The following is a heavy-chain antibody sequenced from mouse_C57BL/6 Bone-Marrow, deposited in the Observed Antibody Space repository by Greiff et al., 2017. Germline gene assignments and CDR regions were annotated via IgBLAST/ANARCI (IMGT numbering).Heavy chain of an antibody. Sequence: QVQLQQSGAELVRPGTSVKMSCKASGYTFTNYWIGWAKQRPGHGLEWIGDIYPGGGYTNYNEKFKGKATLTADKSSSTAYMQFSSLTSEDSAIYYCARITTVVATYAMDYWGQGTSVTVSS. CDR1: GYTFTNYW. CDR2: IYPGGGYT. CDR3: ARITTVVATYAMDY. V-gene: IGHV1-63*01. J-gene: IGHJ4*01. D-gene: IGHD1-1*01.